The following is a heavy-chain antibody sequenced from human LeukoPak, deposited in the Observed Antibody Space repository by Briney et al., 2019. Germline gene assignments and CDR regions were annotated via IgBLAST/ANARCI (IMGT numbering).Heavy chain of an antibody. V-gene: IGHV1-2*02. CDR2: INPNSGDT. CDR3: ARGIILTGYYRAFDI. J-gene: IGHJ3*02. D-gene: IGHD3-9*01. Sequence: ASVKVSCKASGYTFTGYYMHWVRQAPGQGLEWMGWINPNSGDTNYAQKFQGRDTMTRDTSISTAYMELSRLRSDDTAVYYCARGIILTGYYRAFDIWGQGTMVTVSS. CDR1: GYTFTGYY.